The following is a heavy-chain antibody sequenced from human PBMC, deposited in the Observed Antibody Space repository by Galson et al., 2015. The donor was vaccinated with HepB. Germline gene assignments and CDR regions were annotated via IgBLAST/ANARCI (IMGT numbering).Heavy chain of an antibody. CDR2: VSFDGRSQ. CDR3: AKRAPYYDDNGLRTDAFDV. Sequence: SLRLSCAASGFNFSNSAMHWVRQAPGKGLEWVALVSFDGRSQNYPASVKGRFTVSRDNSKDMVYLQMNSLRVGDTALYYCAKRAPYYDDNGLRTDAFDVWGQGTLVSVST. V-gene: IGHV3-30*18. J-gene: IGHJ3*01. D-gene: IGHD3-22*01. CDR1: GFNFSNSA.